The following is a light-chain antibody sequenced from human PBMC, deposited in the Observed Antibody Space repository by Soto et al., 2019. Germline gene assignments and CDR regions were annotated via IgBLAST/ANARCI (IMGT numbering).Light chain of an antibody. CDR1: QSVSSSY. J-gene: IGKJ1*01. V-gene: IGKV3-20*01. CDR2: GAS. CDR3: QHYGSPPSST. Sequence: EIVLTQSPGTLSLSPGERATLSCRASQSVSSSYLAWYQQKPGQAPRLLIYGASSRATGIPDRFSGSGSGTDFTLTISRLEPEDFAVYYCQHYGSPPSSTCGQGTKVEI.